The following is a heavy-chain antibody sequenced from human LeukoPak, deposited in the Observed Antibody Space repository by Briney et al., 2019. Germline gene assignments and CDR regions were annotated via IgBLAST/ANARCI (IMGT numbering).Heavy chain of an antibody. Sequence: PGGSLRLSCAASGFTFSSYEMNWVRQAPGKGLEWVSAISGSGGSTYYADSVKGRFTISRDNSKNTLYLQMNSLRAEDTAVYYCALLAAAGTDNFDPWGQGTLVTVSS. J-gene: IGHJ5*02. CDR1: GFTFSSYE. CDR3: ALLAAAGTDNFDP. D-gene: IGHD6-13*01. V-gene: IGHV3-23*01. CDR2: ISGSGGST.